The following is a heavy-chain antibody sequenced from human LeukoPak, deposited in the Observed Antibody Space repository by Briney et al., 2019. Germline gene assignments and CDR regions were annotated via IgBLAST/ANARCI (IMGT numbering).Heavy chain of an antibody. V-gene: IGHV4-34*01. CDR3: ARGAWATRLGS. CDR2: IYESGTT. Sequence: PSETLSLTCAVYGEPLNSYYWSWVLQPPGEGLEWIGEIYESGTTEYNPSLKSRVTISMVPSKQQFSLSLSSVTAADTAVYYCARGAWATRLGSWGLGTPVIVSS. CDR1: GEPLNSYY. D-gene: IGHD2-15*01. J-gene: IGHJ4*02.